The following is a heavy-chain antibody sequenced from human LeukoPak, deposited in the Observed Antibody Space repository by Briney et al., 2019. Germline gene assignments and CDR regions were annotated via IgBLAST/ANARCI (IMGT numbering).Heavy chain of an antibody. Sequence: SETLSLTCTVSGGSISSYYWSWIRQPPGKGLEWIGYIYDSGSTNYNPSLKSRVTISVATSKNQSSLKLSSVTAADTAVYYCARQHPNYDFWSGYSVAAFDIWGQGTMVTVSS. V-gene: IGHV4-59*08. D-gene: IGHD3-3*01. CDR2: IYDSGST. CDR1: GGSISSYY. J-gene: IGHJ3*02. CDR3: ARQHPNYDFWSGYSVAAFDI.